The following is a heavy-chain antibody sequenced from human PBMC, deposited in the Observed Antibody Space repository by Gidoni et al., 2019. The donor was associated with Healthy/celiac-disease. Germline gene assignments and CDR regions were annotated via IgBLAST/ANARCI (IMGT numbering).Heavy chain of an antibody. CDR1: GYTFTSYY. CDR2: INPSGGST. V-gene: IGHV1-46*03. D-gene: IGHD3-10*01. Sequence: QVQLVQSGAEVKKPGASVKVSCKASGYTFTSYYMHWVRQAPGQGLEWMGIINPSGGSTSYAQKFQGRVTMTRDTSTSTVYMELSSLRSEDTAVYYCTAGSLSDAFDIWGQGTMVTVSS. CDR3: TAGSLSDAFDI. J-gene: IGHJ3*02.